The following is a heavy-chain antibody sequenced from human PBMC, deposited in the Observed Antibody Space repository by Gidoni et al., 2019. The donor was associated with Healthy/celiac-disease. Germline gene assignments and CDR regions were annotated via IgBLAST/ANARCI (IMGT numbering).Heavy chain of an antibody. J-gene: IGHJ4*02. V-gene: IGHV3-30-3*01. D-gene: IGHD3-16*01. Sequence: QVQLVESGGGVGQPGRSLRLSCAASGFTFSNFAMHWVRQAPGKGLEWVAVISHDGSSKYYADSVKGRFTISRDNSQNTLYLQVNSLRAEDTAVYYCARPVYTGYFDYWGQGTLVTVSS. CDR1: GFTFSNFA. CDR2: ISHDGSSK. CDR3: ARPVYTGYFDY.